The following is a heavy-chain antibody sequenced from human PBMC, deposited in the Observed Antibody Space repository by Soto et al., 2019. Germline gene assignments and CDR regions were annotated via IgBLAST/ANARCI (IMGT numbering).Heavy chain of an antibody. CDR2: VNPNRGGT. CDR1: GYTFTGYY. D-gene: IGHD3-16*01. J-gene: IGHJ3*02. Sequence: ASVKVSCKASGYTFTGYYIHWLRQAPGQGLEWMGWVNPNRGGTSYAQKFQGRVTVTRDTSISTAYMELSGLRSDDTAVYYCAREGTFYTAFDIWGQGTMVTVSS. CDR3: AREGTFYTAFDI. V-gene: IGHV1-2*02.